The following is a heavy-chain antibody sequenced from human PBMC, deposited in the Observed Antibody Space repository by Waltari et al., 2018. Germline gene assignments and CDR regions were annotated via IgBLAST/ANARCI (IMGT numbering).Heavy chain of an antibody. J-gene: IGHJ4*02. D-gene: IGHD3-22*01. V-gene: IGHV4-34*01. Sequence: QVHLQQWGAGLLKPSETLSLTCAVDGGSVSGYYWDWIRQPPGKGLEWIGHIDQNEHTTYNPSLKDRLTISVDRSQKTFTLTLTSVTTADTGVYFCASTPLFYYDTSGYSFWGQGTLVTVSS. CDR1: GGSVSGYY. CDR2: IDQNEHT. CDR3: ASTPLFYYDTSGYSF.